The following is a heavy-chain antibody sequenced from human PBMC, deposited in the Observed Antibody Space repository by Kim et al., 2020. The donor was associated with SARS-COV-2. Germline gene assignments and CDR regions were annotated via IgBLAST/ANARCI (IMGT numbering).Heavy chain of an antibody. D-gene: IGHD2-2*01. V-gene: IGHV3-23*01. CDR3: AKLYCSSTSCYSYYFYY. J-gene: IGHJ4*02. Sequence: VKGRFPITRDNAKRTVYLQMNSLRAEDTAVYYCAKLYCSSTSCYSYYFYYWGQGTLVTVSS.